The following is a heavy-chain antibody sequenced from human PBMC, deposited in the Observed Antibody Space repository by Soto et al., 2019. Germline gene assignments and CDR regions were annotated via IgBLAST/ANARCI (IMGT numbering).Heavy chain of an antibody. CDR3: ARSEHSPYYDFWSGYFYGTDAFDI. CDR1: GYTFTSYD. D-gene: IGHD3-3*01. J-gene: IGHJ3*02. V-gene: IGHV1-8*01. CDR2: MNPNSGNT. Sequence: ASVKVSCKASGYTFTSYDINWVRQATGQGLEWMGWMNPNSGNTGYAQKFQGRVTMTRNTSISTADMELSSLRSEDTAVYYCARSEHSPYYDFWSGYFYGTDAFDIWGQGTMVTVSS.